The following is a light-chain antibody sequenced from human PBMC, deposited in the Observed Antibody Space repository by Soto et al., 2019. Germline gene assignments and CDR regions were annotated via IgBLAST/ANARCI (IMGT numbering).Light chain of an antibody. CDR2: GAS. CDR3: QQYGSSPPYT. V-gene: IGKV3-20*01. J-gene: IGKJ2*01. Sequence: EIILTQSPGILSLSPGERATLSCRASQSISSSYIAWYQQRPGQAPRLLIYGASNRATGIPDRFSASGSKTDFTLAISRLEREDFAVYYCQQYGSSPPYTFGQGTKLEIK. CDR1: QSISSSY.